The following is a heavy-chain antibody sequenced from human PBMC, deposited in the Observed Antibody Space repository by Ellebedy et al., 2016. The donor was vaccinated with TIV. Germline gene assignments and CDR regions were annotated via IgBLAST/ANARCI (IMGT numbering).Heavy chain of an antibody. CDR2: FDPEDGET. CDR3: ATTYYYDSSGYYVSAFDI. Sequence: AASVKVSCKVSGYTLTELSMHWVRQAPGKGLEWMGGFDPEDGETIYAQKFQGRVTMTEDTSTDTAYMELSSLRSEDTAVYYCATTYYYDSSGYYVSAFDIWGQGTMVTVSS. V-gene: IGHV1-24*01. J-gene: IGHJ3*02. D-gene: IGHD3-22*01. CDR1: GYTLTELS.